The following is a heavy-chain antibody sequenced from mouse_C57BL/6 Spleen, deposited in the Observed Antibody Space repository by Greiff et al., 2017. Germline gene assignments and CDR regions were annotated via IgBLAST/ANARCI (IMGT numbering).Heavy chain of an antibody. Sequence: EVHLVESGGDLVKPGGSLKLSCAASGFTFSSYGMSWVRQTPDKRLEWVATLSSGGSYTYYPDSVKGRFTISRDNAKNTLYLQMSSLKSEDTAMYYCARYSNSYYFDYWGQGTTLTVSS. D-gene: IGHD2-5*01. V-gene: IGHV5-6*01. CDR2: LSSGGSYT. J-gene: IGHJ2*01. CDR1: GFTFSSYG. CDR3: ARYSNSYYFDY.